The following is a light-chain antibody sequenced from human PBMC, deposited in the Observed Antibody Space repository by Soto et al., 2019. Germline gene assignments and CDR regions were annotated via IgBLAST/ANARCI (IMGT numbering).Light chain of an antibody. CDR3: QHYATSPRT. J-gene: IGKJ1*01. CDR1: QSVNNNY. V-gene: IGKV3-20*01. Sequence: ETVLTQSPVTLSFSPREGARLSWRPSQSVNNNYLAWYQQIPGQPPKLLIYRASSRTTGIPDRFSGRGSGTDFTLTISRLEPEDFSVYYCQHYATSPRTFGQGTKVDIK. CDR2: RAS.